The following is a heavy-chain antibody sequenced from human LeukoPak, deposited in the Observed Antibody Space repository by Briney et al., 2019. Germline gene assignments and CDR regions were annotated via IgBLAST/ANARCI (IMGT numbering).Heavy chain of an antibody. D-gene: IGHD3-22*01. CDR2: FDPEDGET. CDR3: ATVSGYYDSSGGYFDY. CDR1: GYTFTGYY. V-gene: IGHV1-24*01. J-gene: IGHJ4*02. Sequence: ASVKVSCKASGYTFTGYYMHWVRQAPGKGLEWMGGFDPEDGETIYAQKFQGRVTMTEDTSTDTAYMELSSLRSEDTAVYYCATVSGYYDSSGGYFDYWGQGTLVTVSS.